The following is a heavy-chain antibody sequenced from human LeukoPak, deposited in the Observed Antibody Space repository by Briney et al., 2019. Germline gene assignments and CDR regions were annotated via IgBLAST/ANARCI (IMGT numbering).Heavy chain of an antibody. D-gene: IGHD3-3*01. J-gene: IGHJ4*02. CDR1: VYTFTSYD. CDR2: MNPNSGNT. Sequence: ASVKVSCKASVYTFTSYDINWVRQATGQGLEWMGWMNPNSGNTGYAQKFQGRVTITRNTSISTAYMELSSLRSEDTAVYYCARATTWSGNFYYFDYWGQGILVTVSS. CDR3: ARATTWSGNFYYFDY. V-gene: IGHV1-8*03.